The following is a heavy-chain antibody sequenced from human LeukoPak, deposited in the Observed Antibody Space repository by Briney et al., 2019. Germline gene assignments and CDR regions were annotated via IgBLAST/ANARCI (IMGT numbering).Heavy chain of an antibody. CDR2: INPNSGGA. CDR1: GYTFTGYY. D-gene: IGHD3-10*01. CDR3: ARGKVRGVIITSFGY. J-gene: IGHJ4*02. V-gene: IGHV1-2*02. Sequence: ASVKVSCKASGYTFTGYYMHWVRQAPGQGLERMGWINPNSGGANYAQKFQGRVTMTRDTSISTAYMELSRLRSDDTAVYYCARGKVRGVIITSFGYWGQGTLVTVSS.